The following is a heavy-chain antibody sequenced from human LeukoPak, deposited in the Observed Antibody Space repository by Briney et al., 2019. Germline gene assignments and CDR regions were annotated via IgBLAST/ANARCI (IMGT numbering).Heavy chain of an antibody. Sequence: ASVKVSCKASGYTFASYGISWVRQAPGQGLEWMGWISAYYGNTNYVKKFQGRVIMTTDTSTSTAYMELRSLRSDDTAVYYCARGPTIAAFDYWGQGTLVTVSS. CDR3: ARGPTIAAFDY. V-gene: IGHV1-18*01. CDR2: ISAYYGNT. J-gene: IGHJ4*02. D-gene: IGHD6-13*01. CDR1: GYTFASYG.